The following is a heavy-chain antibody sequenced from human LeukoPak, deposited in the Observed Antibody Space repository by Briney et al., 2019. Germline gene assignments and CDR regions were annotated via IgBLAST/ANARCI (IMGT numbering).Heavy chain of an antibody. Sequence: GGSLRLSCAASRFTVSSNYMSWLRQAPGKGLEWVSVIYSGGSTYYADSVKGRFTISRDNSKNTLYLQMNSLRAEDTAVYYCARRTYYYDTSAYYYDSWGQGTLVTVSS. CDR2: IYSGGST. J-gene: IGHJ5*01. D-gene: IGHD3-22*01. CDR3: ARRTYYYDTSAYYYDS. V-gene: IGHV3-66*01. CDR1: RFTVSSNY.